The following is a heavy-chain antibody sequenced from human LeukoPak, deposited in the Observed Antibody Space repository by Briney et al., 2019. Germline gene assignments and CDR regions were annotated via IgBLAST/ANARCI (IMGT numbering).Heavy chain of an antibody. CDR2: MNPNSGDT. V-gene: IGHV1-8*01. D-gene: IGHD2-2*01. CDR1: GYTFTSYD. J-gene: IGHJ6*03. Sequence: ASVKVSCKASGYTFTSYDINWVRQATGQGLEWMGWMNPNSGDTGYAQKFQGRVTMTRNTSISTAYMELSSLRSEDTAVYYCARGRTRYYYYYMDVWGKGTTVTVS. CDR3: ARGRTRYYYYYMDV.